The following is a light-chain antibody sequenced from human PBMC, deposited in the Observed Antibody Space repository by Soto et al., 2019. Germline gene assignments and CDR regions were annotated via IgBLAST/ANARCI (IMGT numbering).Light chain of an antibody. V-gene: IGLV2-8*01. CDR2: EVS. J-gene: IGLJ2*01. CDR3: SSYAGSNIVV. CDR1: SSDGGSYNF. Sequence: QSALTQPPSASGSPGQPVTISCTGTSSDGGSYNFVSWYQQHPGKAPKLMIYEVSERPSGVPDRFSGSKSGNTASLTVSGLRAEDEADYYCSSYAGSNIVVFGGGTKLTVL.